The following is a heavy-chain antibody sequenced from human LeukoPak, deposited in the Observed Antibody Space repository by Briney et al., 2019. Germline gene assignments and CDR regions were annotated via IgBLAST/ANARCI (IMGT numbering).Heavy chain of an antibody. Sequence: TGRSLRLSCAASGFTFSSYSMNSVRHAPRKWLEWVSSIGGGGGSAHYTDSVKGRFTISRDNSKDTLFLQMNSLRAEDTAVYYCAKRLRTGYNYGYPDYWGQGTLVTVSS. CDR2: IGGGGGSA. D-gene: IGHD5-18*01. CDR3: AKRLRTGYNYGYPDY. V-gene: IGHV3-23*01. CDR1: GFTFSSYS. J-gene: IGHJ4*02.